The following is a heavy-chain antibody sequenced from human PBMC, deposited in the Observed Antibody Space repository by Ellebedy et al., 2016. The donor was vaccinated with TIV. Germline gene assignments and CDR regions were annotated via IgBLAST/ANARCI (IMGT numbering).Heavy chain of an antibody. J-gene: IGHJ4*02. D-gene: IGHD3-3*01. Sequence: AASVKVSCKASGYTFTSYGISWVRQAPRQGLEWMGGISAYNGNTNYAQKLQGRVTMTTDTSTSTAYMELRSLRSDDPAVYYCARAAVESRSDDWGQGTLVTVSS. CDR1: GYTFTSYG. CDR3: ARAAVESRSDD. V-gene: IGHV1-18*01. CDR2: ISAYNGNT.